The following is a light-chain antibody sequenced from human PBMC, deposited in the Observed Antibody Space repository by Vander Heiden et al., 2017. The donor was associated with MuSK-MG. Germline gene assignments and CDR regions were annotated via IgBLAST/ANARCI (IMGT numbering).Light chain of an antibody. CDR2: DVS. CDR1: SSDVGGYNY. Sequence: QSALTQPRSVSGSPGQSVTISCTGTSSDVGGYNYVSWYQQHPGKAPKVMIYDVSKRPSGVPDRFSGSKSGNTASLTISGLQAEDEADYYCCSYVGTYTWVFGGGTKLTVL. J-gene: IGLJ3*02. V-gene: IGLV2-11*01. CDR3: CSYVGTYTWV.